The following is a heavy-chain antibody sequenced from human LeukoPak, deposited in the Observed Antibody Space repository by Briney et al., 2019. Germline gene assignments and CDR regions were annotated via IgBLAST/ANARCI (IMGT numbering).Heavy chain of an antibody. CDR1: GGSVSSGSYY. V-gene: IGHV4-61*01. CDR3: ASLYSGSYPFDY. D-gene: IGHD1-26*01. CDR2: IYYSASS. J-gene: IGHJ4*02. Sequence: SETLSLTCTVSGGSVSSGSYYWSWIRQPPGKGLEWIGYIYYSASSHYNPYLKSRVTISVDTSKTQFSLKLSSVTAADTAVYYCASLYSGSYPFDYWGQGTLVTPSS.